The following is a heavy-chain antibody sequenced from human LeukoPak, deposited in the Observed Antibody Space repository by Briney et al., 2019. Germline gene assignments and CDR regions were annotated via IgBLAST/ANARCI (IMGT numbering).Heavy chain of an antibody. CDR2: ISSNGGST. Sequence: GGSLRLSCAASGFTFSSYAMHWVRQAPGKGLEYVSAISSNGGSTYYANSVKGRFTISRDNSKNTLYLQMNSLRAEDTAVYYCAKEYGSGSYYPYWGQGTLVTVSS. CDR1: GFTFSSYA. D-gene: IGHD3-10*01. V-gene: IGHV3-64*01. CDR3: AKEYGSGSYYPY. J-gene: IGHJ4*02.